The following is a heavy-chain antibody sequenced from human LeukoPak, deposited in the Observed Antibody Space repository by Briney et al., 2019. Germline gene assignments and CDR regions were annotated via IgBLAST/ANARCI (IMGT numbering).Heavy chain of an antibody. Sequence: GSLRLSCAASGFTFSSYWMSWIRQPPGKGLEWIGYIYYSGSTNYNPSLKSRVTISVDTSKNQFSLKLSSVTAADTAVYYCARSSGIVVVPAAYYDYWGQGTLVTVSS. CDR1: GFTFSSYW. CDR2: IYYSGST. CDR3: ARSSGIVVVPAAYYDY. J-gene: IGHJ4*02. V-gene: IGHV4-59*01. D-gene: IGHD2-2*01.